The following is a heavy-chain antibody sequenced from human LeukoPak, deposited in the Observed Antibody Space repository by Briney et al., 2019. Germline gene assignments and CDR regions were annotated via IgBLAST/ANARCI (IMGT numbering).Heavy chain of an antibody. Sequence: ASVKVSCKASGYTFTNNFMHWVRQAPGQGLEWIGIINPSGDNTWYAQKFQGRVTMTRDMATSTAYMDLSSLRSEDTAVYYCARDPSMVRGENTPYFDYWGQGTLVTVSS. V-gene: IGHV1-46*01. CDR3: ARDPSMVRGENTPYFDY. CDR2: INPSGDNT. D-gene: IGHD3-10*01. J-gene: IGHJ4*02. CDR1: GYTFTNNF.